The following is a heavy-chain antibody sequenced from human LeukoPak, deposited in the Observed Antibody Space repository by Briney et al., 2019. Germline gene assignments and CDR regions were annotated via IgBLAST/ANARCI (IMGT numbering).Heavy chain of an antibody. CDR3: AIFFGYSAGSLPLGGFDY. D-gene: IGHD3-10*01. CDR1: GFTFSSYA. V-gene: IGHV3-23*01. Sequence: GGSLRLSCPVSGFTFSSYAMSWVRQAPGKGLEWVSAISGSGGSTYCADSVKGRFTISRDNSKNTLYLQMNSLRAEDTAVYYCAIFFGYSAGSLPLGGFDYWGQGTLVTVSS. CDR2: ISGSGGST. J-gene: IGHJ4*02.